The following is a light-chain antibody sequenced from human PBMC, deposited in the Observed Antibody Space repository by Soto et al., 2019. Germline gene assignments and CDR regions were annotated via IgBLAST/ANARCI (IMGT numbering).Light chain of an antibody. CDR1: QNVRPY. V-gene: IGKV3-20*01. Sequence: EIVFTQSPGTLCLSPGGRASLFCRASQNVRPYLAWYLHKPGQAPRLLIYGASSRETGIPERFSGSGAETECTRTISRLEPEDFAVYYCQQYVSSTFTFGPGTKVDIK. CDR2: GAS. CDR3: QQYVSSTFT. J-gene: IGKJ3*01.